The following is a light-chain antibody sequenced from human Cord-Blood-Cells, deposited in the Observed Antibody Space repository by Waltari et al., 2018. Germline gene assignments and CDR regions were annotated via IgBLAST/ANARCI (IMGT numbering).Light chain of an antibody. CDR3: QAWDSSTWV. V-gene: IGLV3-1*01. CDR1: KLGDKY. J-gene: IGLJ3*02. Sequence: SYELTQPPSVSVSPGQTASITCSGDKLGDKYACWYQQKPGQSPVLVIYQGSKRPSGSPERFSGSNAGNTATLTISGTQAMDEADYYCQAWDSSTWVFGGGTKLTVL. CDR2: QGS.